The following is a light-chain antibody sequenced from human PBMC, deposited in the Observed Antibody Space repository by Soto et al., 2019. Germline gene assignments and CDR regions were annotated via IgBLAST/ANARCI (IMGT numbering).Light chain of an antibody. Sequence: QSVLTQPPSASGTPGLRVVISCSGSHSNVGVNAISWYQHLPGTAPRLLLHTDDQRPSGIPDRFSGSHSGTSASLAISRLQSEDEANYYCCSYAAYNKWMFGGGTKLTVL. CDR2: TDD. V-gene: IGLV1-44*01. J-gene: IGLJ3*02. CDR1: HSNVGVNA. CDR3: CSYAAYNKWM.